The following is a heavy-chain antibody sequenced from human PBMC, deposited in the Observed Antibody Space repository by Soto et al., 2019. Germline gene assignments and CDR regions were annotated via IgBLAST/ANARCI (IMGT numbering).Heavy chain of an antibody. Sequence: SETLSLTCTVSGGSVSSGSYYWSWIRQPPGKGLEWIGYIYYSGSTNYNPSLKSRVTISVDTSKNQFSLKLSSVTAADTAVYYCAMSSYYYDSSGYPGSFDYWGQGTLVTVSS. CDR3: AMSSYYYDSSGYPGSFDY. CDR2: IYYSGST. CDR1: GGSVSSGSYY. J-gene: IGHJ4*02. D-gene: IGHD3-22*01. V-gene: IGHV4-61*01.